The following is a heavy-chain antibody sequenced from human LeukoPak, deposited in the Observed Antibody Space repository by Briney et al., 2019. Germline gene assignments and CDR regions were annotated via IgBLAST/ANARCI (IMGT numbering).Heavy chain of an antibody. CDR2: IYYKGNT. D-gene: IGHD6-19*01. J-gene: IGHJ4*02. CDR1: GGSINSHC. V-gene: IGHV4-59*08. Sequence: SETLSLTCTVSGGSINSHCWSWIRQPPGKGLEWIGDIYYKGNTNYNPSLKSRVTISVDTSKNHLSLKLTSVLAADTAIYYCVRRDNTGWNYFDYWGQGILVTVSS. CDR3: VRRDNTGWNYFDY.